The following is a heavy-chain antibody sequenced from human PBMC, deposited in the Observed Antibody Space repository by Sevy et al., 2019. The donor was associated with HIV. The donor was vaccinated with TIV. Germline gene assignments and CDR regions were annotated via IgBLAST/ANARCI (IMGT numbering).Heavy chain of an antibody. V-gene: IGHV3-74*01. CDR2: INSDGSST. CDR1: GFTFSSYW. Sequence: GGSLRLSCAASGFTFSSYWMHWVRQAPGKGLVWVSRINSDGSSTSYADSVKGRFTISRDNAKNTRYLQMNSLRAEDTAVYYCARETYYDFWSGYPDYWGQGTLVTVSS. D-gene: IGHD3-3*01. J-gene: IGHJ4*02. CDR3: ARETYYDFWSGYPDY.